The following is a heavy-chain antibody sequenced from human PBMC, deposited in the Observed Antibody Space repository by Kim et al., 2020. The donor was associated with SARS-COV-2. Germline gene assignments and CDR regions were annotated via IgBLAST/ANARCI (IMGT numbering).Heavy chain of an antibody. CDR1: GFTFSSYA. CDR3: ARVRAPRNRGSDFDY. CDR2: ISYDGSNK. V-gene: IGHV3-30*04. J-gene: IGHJ4*02. D-gene: IGHD3-16*01. Sequence: GGSLRLSCAASGFTFSSYAMHWVRQAPGKGLEWVAVISYDGSNKYYADSVKGRFTISRDNSKNTLYLQMNSLRAEDTAVYYCARVRAPRNRGSDFDYWGQGTLVTVSS.